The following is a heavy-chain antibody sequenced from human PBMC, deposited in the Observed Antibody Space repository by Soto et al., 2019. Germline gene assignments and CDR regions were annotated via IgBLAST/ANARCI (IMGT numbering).Heavy chain of an antibody. Sequence: GASVKVSCKISGGTFSRYSISWVRQAPGQGLEWMGGIVPIFGTRNYAQKFQDRVTITTDESATTAHMELSNLRSEDTAVYYCARPYEGGYSSNHHYYYALDVWGQGTAVTVS. CDR1: GGTFSRYS. CDR3: ARPYEGGYSSNHHYYYALDV. V-gene: IGHV1-69*05. CDR2: IVPIFGTR. D-gene: IGHD3-22*01. J-gene: IGHJ6*02.